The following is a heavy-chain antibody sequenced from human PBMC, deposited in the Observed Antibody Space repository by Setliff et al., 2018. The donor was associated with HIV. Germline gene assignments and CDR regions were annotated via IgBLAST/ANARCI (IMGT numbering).Heavy chain of an antibody. CDR2: INPNSGGT. D-gene: IGHD1-26*01. CDR3: ARGVWELPPYYMDV. CDR1: GYTFTVSY. J-gene: IGHJ6*03. V-gene: IGHV1-2*02. Sequence: GASVKVSCKASGYTFTVSYLHWVRQAPGQGLEWMGWINPNSGGTNYAQKFQGRVTMTRDTSISTAYMELSRLTSDDTAVYYCARGVWELPPYYMDVWGKGTTVTVSS.